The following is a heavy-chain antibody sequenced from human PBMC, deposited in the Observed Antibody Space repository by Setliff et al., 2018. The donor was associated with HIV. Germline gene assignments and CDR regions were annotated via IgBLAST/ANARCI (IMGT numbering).Heavy chain of an antibody. Sequence: TLSLTCKVSGDSVNSYNYYWSWIRQHPGKGLEWIGYIYYSGSSYYNPSVRSRVIMSLDTSENHFSLKLSSVTAADTAVYYCVRDRGLRGMLLSSKELGFYCMDVWGKGTTVTVSS. CDR1: GDSVNSYNYY. D-gene: IGHD1-26*01. V-gene: IGHV4-31*03. CDR2: IYYSGSS. J-gene: IGHJ6*03. CDR3: VRDRGLRGMLLSSKELGFYCMDV.